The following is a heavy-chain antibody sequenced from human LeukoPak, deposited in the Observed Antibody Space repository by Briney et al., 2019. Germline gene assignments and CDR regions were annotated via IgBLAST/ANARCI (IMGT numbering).Heavy chain of an antibody. V-gene: IGHV1-8*02. CDR2: MNPNSGNT. CDR1: GYTFKNYD. CDR3: ARATPGGLHGYSFDY. D-gene: IGHD5-24*01. J-gene: IGHJ4*02. Sequence: ASVKVSCKASGYTFKNYDINWVRQATGQGLERMGWMNPNSGNTGFAQKFQDRVGMTRDTSINTAYMELTSLRSGDTAVYYCARATPGGLHGYSFDYWGQGTVVTVYS.